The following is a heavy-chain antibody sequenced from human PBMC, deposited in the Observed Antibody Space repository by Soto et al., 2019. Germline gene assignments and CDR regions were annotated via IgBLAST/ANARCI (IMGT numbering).Heavy chain of an antibody. Sequence: QVQLQESGPGLVKPSETLSLTCTVSGGSISSYYWSWIRQPPGKGLEWIGYIYYSGSTNYNPSLNGRVTIRVDTYKNQFARKRSSVTAADTAVYHCARDHMVRGVIIPGWFDPWGQGTLVTVSS. CDR2: IYYSGST. CDR3: ARDHMVRGVIIPGWFDP. J-gene: IGHJ5*02. D-gene: IGHD3-10*01. CDR1: GGSISSYY. V-gene: IGHV4-59*12.